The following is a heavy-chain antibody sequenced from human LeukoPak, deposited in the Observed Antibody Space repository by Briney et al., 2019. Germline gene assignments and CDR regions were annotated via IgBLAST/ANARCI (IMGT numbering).Heavy chain of an antibody. D-gene: IGHD6-13*01. CDR1: GFTFSSYD. CDR2: ISYDGSNK. V-gene: IGHV3-30*18. CDR3: AKGSGYSSSWYFLPGDY. Sequence: GGSLRLSCAASGFTFSSYDMNWVRQAPGKGLEWVAVISYDGSNKYYADSVKGRFTISRDNSKNTLYLQMNSLRAEDTAVYYCAKGSGYSSSWYFLPGDYWGQGTLVTVSS. J-gene: IGHJ4*02.